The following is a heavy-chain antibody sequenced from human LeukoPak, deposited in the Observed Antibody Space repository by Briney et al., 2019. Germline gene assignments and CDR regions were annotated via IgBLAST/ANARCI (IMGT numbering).Heavy chain of an antibody. CDR2: ISYDGSNK. J-gene: IGHJ3*02. D-gene: IGHD6-19*01. V-gene: IGHV3-30*18. CDR3: AKPLLGEVAGIEGLHDALDI. Sequence: PGGSLRHSCAASGFTFSSYGTHWVRQAPGKGLEWVAVISYDGSNKYYADSVKGRFTISRDNSKNTLYLQMNSLKAEDTAAYYCAKPLLGEVAGIEGLHDALDIWGQGTMVTVSS. CDR1: GFTFSSYG.